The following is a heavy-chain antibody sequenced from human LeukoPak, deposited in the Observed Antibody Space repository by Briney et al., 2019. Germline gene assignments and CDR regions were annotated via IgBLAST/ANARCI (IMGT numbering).Heavy chain of an antibody. D-gene: IGHD6-13*01. CDR3: AKDRGIAAAGRVDWFDP. J-gene: IGHJ5*02. CDR1: GFSFNNYG. Sequence: GGSLRLSCAASGFSFNNYGMHWVRHTPSKGLEWVAFIRFDETEKFYADSVKGRFTISRDNSKNTLYLQMNSLRAEDTAVYYCAKDRGIAAAGRVDWFDPWGQGTLVTVSS. V-gene: IGHV3-30*02. CDR2: IRFDETEK.